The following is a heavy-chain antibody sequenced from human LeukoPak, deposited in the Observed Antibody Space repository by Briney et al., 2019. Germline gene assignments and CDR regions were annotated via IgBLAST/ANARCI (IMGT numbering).Heavy chain of an antibody. D-gene: IGHD3-9*01. CDR2: ISYDGSNK. CDR3: AKDRGYDILTGSPHDAFDI. V-gene: IGHV3-30*18. Sequence: GGSLRLSCAASGFTFSSYGMHWVRQAPGKGLEWVAVISYDGSNKYYADSVKGRFTISRDNSKNTLYLQMNSLRAEDTAVYYCAKDRGYDILTGSPHDAFDIWGQGTMVTVSS. J-gene: IGHJ3*02. CDR1: GFTFSSYG.